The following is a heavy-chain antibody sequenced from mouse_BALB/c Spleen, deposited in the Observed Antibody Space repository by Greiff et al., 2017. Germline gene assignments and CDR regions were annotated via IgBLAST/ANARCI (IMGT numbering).Heavy chain of an antibody. Sequence: DVKLVESGGDLVKPGGSLKLSCAASGFTFSSYGMSWVRQTPDKRLEWVATISSGGSYTYYPDSVKGRFTISRDNAKNTLYLQMSSLKSEDTAMYYCARPVTTVVEGFAYWGQGTLVTVSA. V-gene: IGHV5-6*02. J-gene: IGHJ3*01. CDR2: ISSGGSYT. CDR3: ARPVTTVVEGFAY. CDR1: GFTFSSYG. D-gene: IGHD1-1*01.